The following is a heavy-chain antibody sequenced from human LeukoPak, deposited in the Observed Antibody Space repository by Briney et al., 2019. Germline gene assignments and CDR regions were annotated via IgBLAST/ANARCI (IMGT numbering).Heavy chain of an antibody. D-gene: IGHD3-10*01. V-gene: IGHV3-30*02. CDR1: GFTFNNYG. CDR2: IRYDGSNK. J-gene: IGHJ5*02. CDR3: ARDRSQEFDP. Sequence: HPGGSLRLSCAASGFTFNNYGIHWVRQAPGKGLEWVAFIRYDGSNKYYADSVKGRFTISRDNSKNTLYLQMNRLRADDTAVYYCARDRSQEFDPWGQGTLVTVSS.